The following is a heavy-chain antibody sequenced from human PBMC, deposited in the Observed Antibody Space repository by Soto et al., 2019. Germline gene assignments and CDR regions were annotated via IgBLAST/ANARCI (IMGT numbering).Heavy chain of an antibody. J-gene: IGHJ4*02. CDR3: ARGGVYYDSSGYLNFDY. V-gene: IGHV1-8*01. Sequence: QVQLVQSGAEVKKPGASVKVSCKASGYTFTSYDINWVRQATGQGLEWMGWMNPNSGNTGYAQKFQGRVTMTRNTSISTAYMELRSLRSEDTAVYYCARGGVYYDSSGYLNFDYWGQGTLVTVSS. CDR2: MNPNSGNT. D-gene: IGHD3-22*01. CDR1: GYTFTSYD.